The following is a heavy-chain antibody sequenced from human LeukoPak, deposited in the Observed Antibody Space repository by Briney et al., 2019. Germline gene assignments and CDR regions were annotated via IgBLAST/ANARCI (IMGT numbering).Heavy chain of an antibody. D-gene: IGHD3-22*01. CDR1: GDSISSRGFY. CDR2: LYYTGST. J-gene: IGHJ3*02. V-gene: IGHV4-39*07. Sequence: ASETLSLTCTVSGDSISSRGFYWGWIRQPPGKGLEWIASLYYTGSTYYNPSLKSRVTISVDTTKNQFSLKLSSVTAADTAVYYCARSYYYDSSGSKDAFDIWGQGTMVTVSS. CDR3: ARSYYYDSSGSKDAFDI.